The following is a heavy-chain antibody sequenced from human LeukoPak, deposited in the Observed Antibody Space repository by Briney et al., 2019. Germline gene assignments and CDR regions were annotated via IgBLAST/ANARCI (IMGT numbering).Heavy chain of an antibody. CDR1: GFIFSSYS. CDR2: ISYDGSNK. Sequence: GGSLRLSCAASGFIFSSYSMSWVRQAPGKGLEWVAVISYDGSNKYYADSVKGRFTISRDNSKNTLYLQMNSLRAEDTAVYYCAKGPLLNYYDSSGYYYAYWGQGTLVTVSS. J-gene: IGHJ4*02. D-gene: IGHD3-22*01. V-gene: IGHV3-30*18. CDR3: AKGPLLNYYDSSGYYYAY.